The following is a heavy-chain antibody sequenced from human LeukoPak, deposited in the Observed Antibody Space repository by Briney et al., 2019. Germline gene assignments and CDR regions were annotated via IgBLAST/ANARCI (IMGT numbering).Heavy chain of an antibody. Sequence: SETLSLTCTVSGGPITSYYWSWIRQPPGKGLEWIGYIYYSGSTNYNPSLKSRVPLLVNRSQEQFSPKLRSVITADPAVYFCARVGWELLGPFDHWGQGTLVTVSS. D-gene: IGHD1-26*01. V-gene: IGHV4-59*01. CDR1: GGPITSYY. CDR3: ARVGWELLGPFDH. CDR2: IYYSGST. J-gene: IGHJ4*02.